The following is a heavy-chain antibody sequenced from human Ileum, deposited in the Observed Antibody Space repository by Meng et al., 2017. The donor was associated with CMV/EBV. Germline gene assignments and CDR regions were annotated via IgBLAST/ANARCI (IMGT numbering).Heavy chain of an antibody. CDR3: ARVNYDFWSGPGAFDI. CDR1: GGSISSGDYY. Sequence: LRLSCTVSGGSISSGDYYWSWIRQPPGKGLEWIGYIYYSGSTYYNPSLKSRVTISVDTSKNQFSLKLSSVTAADTAVYYCARVNYDFWSGPGAFDIWGQGTMVTVSS. CDR2: IYYSGST. D-gene: IGHD3-3*01. J-gene: IGHJ3*02. V-gene: IGHV4-30-4*08.